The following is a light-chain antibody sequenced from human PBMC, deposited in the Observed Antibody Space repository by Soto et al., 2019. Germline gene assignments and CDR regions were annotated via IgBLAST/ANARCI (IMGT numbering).Light chain of an antibody. CDR3: QVWDSSSDHYV. V-gene: IGLV3-21*04. Sequence: SYELTQPPSVSVAPGKTARITCGGNNIGSKSVHWYQQKPAQAPVLVIYYDSARPSGIPERFSGSNSGNTATLTISRVEAGDEADYYCQVWDSSSDHYVFGTGTKLTVL. CDR1: NIGSKS. J-gene: IGLJ1*01. CDR2: YDS.